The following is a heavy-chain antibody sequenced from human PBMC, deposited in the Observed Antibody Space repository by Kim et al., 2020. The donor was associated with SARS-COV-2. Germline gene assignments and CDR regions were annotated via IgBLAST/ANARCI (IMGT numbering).Heavy chain of an antibody. CDR3: ARGRTYYYDSSGYLDYYYYYGMDV. Sequence: PSVNVSCKASGGTFSSYAISWVRQAPGQGLEWMGGIIPIFGTANYAQKFQGRVTITADESTSTAYMELSSLRSEDTAVYYCARGRTYYYDSSGYLDYYYYYGMDVWGQGTTVTVSS. CDR2: IIPIFGTA. V-gene: IGHV1-69*13. J-gene: IGHJ6*02. CDR1: GGTFSSYA. D-gene: IGHD3-22*01.